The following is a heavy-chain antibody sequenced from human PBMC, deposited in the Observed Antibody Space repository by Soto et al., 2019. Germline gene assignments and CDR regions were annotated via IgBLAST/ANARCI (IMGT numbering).Heavy chain of an antibody. V-gene: IGHV1-3*01. CDR1: GYSFNMYY. CDR2: INAGNGDA. Sequence: QVQLVQSGAEVKKPGASVKVSCKASGYSFNMYYIHWVRQAPGQGLEWLWWINAGNGDATYSQKFQGRVTITRDMSASTVYLDLSSLRSEDTALYYCSREDYWGQGTLVTVAS. CDR3: SREDY. J-gene: IGHJ4*02.